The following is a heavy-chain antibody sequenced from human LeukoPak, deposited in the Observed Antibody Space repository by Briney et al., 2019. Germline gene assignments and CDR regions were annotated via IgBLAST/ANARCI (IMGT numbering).Heavy chain of an antibody. J-gene: IGHJ4*02. CDR1: GGSISSGSYY. CDR3: ARLLLWFGEFNYFDY. CDR2: IYYSGST. V-gene: IGHV4-39*01. D-gene: IGHD3-10*01. Sequence: SETLSLTCTVSGGSISSGSYYWSWIRQPPGKGLEWIGSIYYSGSTYYNPSLKSRVTISVDTSKNQFSLKLSSVTAADTAVYYCARLLLWFGEFNYFDYWGQGTLVTVSS.